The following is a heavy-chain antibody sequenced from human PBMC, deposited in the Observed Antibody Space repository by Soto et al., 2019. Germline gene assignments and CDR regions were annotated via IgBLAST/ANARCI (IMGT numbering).Heavy chain of an antibody. V-gene: IGHV4-30-4*01. D-gene: IGHD6-13*01. CDR2: IYYSGST. J-gene: IGHJ6*02. CDR1: GSSISSGDYY. CDR3: ARGVAAAGGSHGMDV. Sequence: QVQLQESGPGLVKPSQTLSLTCTVSGSSISSGDYYWSWIRQPPGKGLEWIGYIYYSGSTYYNPSLKSRVTISVDTSKNQFSLKLSSVTAADTAVYYCARGVAAAGGSHGMDVWGQGTTVTVSS.